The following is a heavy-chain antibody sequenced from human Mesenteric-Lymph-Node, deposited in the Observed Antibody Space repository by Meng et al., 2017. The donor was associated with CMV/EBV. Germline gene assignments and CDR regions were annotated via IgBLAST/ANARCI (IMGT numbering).Heavy chain of an antibody. CDR1: GFTFSSYA. Sequence: GESLKISCAASGFTFSSYAMSWVRQAPGKGLEWVSAISGSGGSTYYADSVKGRFTISRDNSKNTLYLQMNSLRSDDTAVYYCARDLKLDQQLYDYYYYYGMDVWGQGTTVTVSS. D-gene: IGHD6-13*01. J-gene: IGHJ6*02. CDR2: ISGSGGST. V-gene: IGHV3-23*01. CDR3: ARDLKLDQQLYDYYYYYGMDV.